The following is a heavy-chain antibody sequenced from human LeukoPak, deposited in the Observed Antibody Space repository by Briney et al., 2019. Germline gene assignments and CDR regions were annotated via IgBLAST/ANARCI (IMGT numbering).Heavy chain of an antibody. V-gene: IGHV5-51*01. CDR1: GYSFTSYW. CDR3: ARRVGYCSGGSCYSDCFDY. D-gene: IGHD2-15*01. J-gene: IGHJ4*02. Sequence: GEALKISCKGSGYSFTSYWIGWVRQMPGKGLEWMGIIYPGDSDTRYSPSFQGQVTISADKSISTAYLQWSSLKASDTAMYYCARRVGYCSGGSCYSDCFDYWGQGTLVTVSS. CDR2: IYPGDSDT.